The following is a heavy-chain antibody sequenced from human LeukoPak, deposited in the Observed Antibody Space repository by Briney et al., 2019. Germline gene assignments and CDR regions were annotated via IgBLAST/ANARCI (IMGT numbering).Heavy chain of an antibody. D-gene: IGHD3-10*01. V-gene: IGHV1-8*03. CDR1: GYTFANYE. CDR3: ARGTFYYASGIYPDFAY. Sequence: GASVKVSCKASGYTFANYEIHWVRQAIGQGLEWMAWVNPNSGNTNYAQKFQGRVTVTRNTFISTAYMELGSLGFEDTAVYYCARGTFYYASGIYPDFAYWGQGPLVTVSS. CDR2: VNPNSGNT. J-gene: IGHJ4*02.